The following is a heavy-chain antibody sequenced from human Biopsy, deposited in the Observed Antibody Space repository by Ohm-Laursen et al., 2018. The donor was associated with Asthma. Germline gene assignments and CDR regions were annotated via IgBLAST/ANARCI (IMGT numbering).Heavy chain of an antibody. CDR1: GGTFNTYV. D-gene: IGHD2-2*01. Sequence: SVKVSCKPLGGTFNTYVIGWARQAPGQGLEWMGGINSVFGTTTYPQKFQDRVTITADDSTSTVYMELSSLRSEDTAVYYCARKAGSCISRTCYSLDFWGQGTLVTVSS. CDR3: ARKAGSCISRTCYSLDF. CDR2: INSVFGTT. J-gene: IGHJ4*02. V-gene: IGHV1-69*13.